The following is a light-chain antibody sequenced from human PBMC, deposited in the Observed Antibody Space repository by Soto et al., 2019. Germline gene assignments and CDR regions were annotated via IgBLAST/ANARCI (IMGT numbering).Light chain of an antibody. J-gene: IGLJ2*01. CDR2: RNN. CDR1: NSSIGSNY. CDR3: AAWDDSLSGVV. V-gene: IGLV1-47*01. Sequence: QSVLTQPPSASGTPGQRVTISCSGSNSSIGSNYVYWYQQLPGTAPKLLIYRNNQRPSGVPDRFSGSKSGTSASLAISGLRSEEDADYYSAAWDDSLSGVVFGGGTKLTVL.